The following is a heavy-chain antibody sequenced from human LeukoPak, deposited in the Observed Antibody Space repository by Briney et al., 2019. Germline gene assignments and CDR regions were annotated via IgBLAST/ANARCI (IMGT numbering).Heavy chain of an antibody. CDR1: GFTFSSYE. J-gene: IGHJ6*02. CDR2: ISGSGSII. D-gene: IGHD4-17*01. CDR3: ARDYGEFVSYYGMDV. Sequence: PGVSLRLSCAASGFTFSSYEMNWVRQAPGKGLEWVSYISGSGSIIYYADSVKGRFTTSRDNAKNSLYLQMNSLRAEDTAVYYCARDYGEFVSYYGMDVWGQGTTVTVSS. V-gene: IGHV3-48*03.